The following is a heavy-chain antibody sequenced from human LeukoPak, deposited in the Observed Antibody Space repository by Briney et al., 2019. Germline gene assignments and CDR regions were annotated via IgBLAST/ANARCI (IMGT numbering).Heavy chain of an antibody. CDR2: IFHSGST. CDR3: ARNQMTTVTGFYYYGMDV. CDR1: GGSISSSNW. D-gene: IGHD4-17*01. V-gene: IGHV4-4*02. J-gene: IGHJ6*04. Sequence: PSETLSLTCAVSGGSISSSNWWSWVRQPPGKWLEWIGEIFHSGSTNYNPSLQSRVTISVDESKNQFSLKLSSVTAADTAVYYCARNQMTTVTGFYYYGMDVRGKGTTVTVSS.